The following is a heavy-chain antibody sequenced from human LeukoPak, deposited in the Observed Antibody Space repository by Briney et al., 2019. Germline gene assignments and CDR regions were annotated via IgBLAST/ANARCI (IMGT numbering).Heavy chain of an antibody. CDR1: GFTFSSYS. CDR3: ARDRPSGSYYAFDI. D-gene: IGHD1-26*01. CDR2: IGSSSSYI. Sequence: GGSLRLSCAASGFTFSSYSMNWVRQAPGKGLEWVSSIGSSSSYIYYADSVKGRFTISRDNAKNSLYLQMNSLRAEDTAVYYCARDRPSGSYYAFDIWGQGTMVTVSS. J-gene: IGHJ3*02. V-gene: IGHV3-21*01.